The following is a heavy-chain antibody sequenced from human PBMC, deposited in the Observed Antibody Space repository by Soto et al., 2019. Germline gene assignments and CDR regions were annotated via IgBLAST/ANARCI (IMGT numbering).Heavy chain of an antibody. CDR1: SGSISSSSW. V-gene: IGHV4-4*02. J-gene: IGHJ4*02. CDR2: IHHSGTT. CDR3: AGQGDRSSTCTY. D-gene: IGHD3-16*02. Sequence: QVQLQESGPGLVKSSGTLSLTCAVSSGSISSSSWYSWVRQPPGKGLEWIGEIHHSGTTYCNPALKSRLSISLDAPRNQFSLRLSSVTAADRAVYYCAGQGDRSSTCTYWGQGTLVTVSS.